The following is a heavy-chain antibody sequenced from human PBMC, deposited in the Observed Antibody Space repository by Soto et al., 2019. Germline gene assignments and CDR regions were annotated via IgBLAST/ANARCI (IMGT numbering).Heavy chain of an antibody. V-gene: IGHV3-23*01. CDR1: GFSFNIFA. J-gene: IGHJ5*02. Sequence: GESLKISCAASGFSFNIFAMNWVRQAPGKGLEWVSAISGSGGSTYYADSVKGRFTISRDNSKNTLYLQMNSLRAEDTAVYYCANYSGVVVVPAATNPKGWVDPWGQGTLVTVSS. D-gene: IGHD2-2*01. CDR3: ANYSGVVVVPAATNPKGWVDP. CDR2: ISGSGGST.